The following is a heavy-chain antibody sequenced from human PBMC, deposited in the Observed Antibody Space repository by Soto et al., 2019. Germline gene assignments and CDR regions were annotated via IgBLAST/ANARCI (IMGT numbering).Heavy chain of an antibody. D-gene: IGHD4-17*01. CDR3: ATKRGDYGDFSSDH. CDR2: IFPIFDMT. CDR1: GGILNRYS. V-gene: IGHV1-69*02. Sequence: QVQLVQSGAEVKKPGSSVKVSCKPSGGILNRYSINWVRQAPGHGLEWMGRIFPIFDMTNYAQKFQGRVTITAEKSTNVVYMELSSLTYADTAIYYCATKRGDYGDFSSDHWGQGTLVTVSS. J-gene: IGHJ5*02.